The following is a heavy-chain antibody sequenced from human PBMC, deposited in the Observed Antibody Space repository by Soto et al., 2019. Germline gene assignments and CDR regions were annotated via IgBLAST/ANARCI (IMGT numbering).Heavy chain of an antibody. CDR2: IYYSGST. Sequence: QVQLQESGPGLVKPSETLSLTCTVSGGSISSYYWSWIRQPPGKGLEWIGYIYYSGSTNYNPSLKSRVTISVDTSKTQFSLKLSSVTAADTAVYYCARYPATMVRGVRYGMDVWGQGTTVTVSS. CDR1: GGSISSYY. CDR3: ARYPATMVRGVRYGMDV. J-gene: IGHJ6*02. D-gene: IGHD3-10*01. V-gene: IGHV4-59*01.